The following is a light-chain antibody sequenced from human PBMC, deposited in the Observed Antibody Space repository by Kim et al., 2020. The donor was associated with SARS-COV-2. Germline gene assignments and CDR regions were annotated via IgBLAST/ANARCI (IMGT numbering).Light chain of an antibody. J-gene: IGLJ2*01. V-gene: IGLV2-8*01. CDR1: SSDVGGYNY. CDR3: SSYAGSNNLV. Sequence: GQSVTISCTGTSSDVGGYNYVSGYQQHPGKAPKLMIYEVSKRPSGVPDRFSGSKSGNTASLTVSGLQAEDEADYYCSSYAGSNNLVFGGGTQLTVL. CDR2: EVS.